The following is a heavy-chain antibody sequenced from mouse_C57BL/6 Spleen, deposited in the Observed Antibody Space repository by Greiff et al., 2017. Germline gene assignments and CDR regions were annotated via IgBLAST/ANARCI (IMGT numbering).Heavy chain of an antibody. J-gene: IGHJ2*01. CDR1: GFTFSDYY. Sequence: EVKVVESGGGLVQPGGSLKLSCAASGFTFSDYYMYWVRQTPEKRLEWVAYISNGGGSTYYPDTVKGRFTISRDNAKNTLYLQMSRLKSEDTAMYYCARQGYGSVFDYWGQGTTLTVSS. D-gene: IGHD1-1*01. CDR2: ISNGGGST. V-gene: IGHV5-12*01. CDR3: ARQGYGSVFDY.